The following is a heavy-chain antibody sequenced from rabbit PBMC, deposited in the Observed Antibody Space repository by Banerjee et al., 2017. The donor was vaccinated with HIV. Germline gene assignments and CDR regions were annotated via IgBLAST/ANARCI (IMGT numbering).Heavy chain of an antibody. CDR2: IHVGSSGST. D-gene: IGHD4-1*01. CDR3: ARDLAGVIGWNFGL. CDR1: GFSFSGSYW. V-gene: IGHV1S45*01. J-gene: IGHJ4*01. Sequence: QEQLEESGGDLVKPGASLTLTCTASGFSFSGSYWTCWVRQAPGKGLELIACIHVGSSGSTYYASWAKGRFTISKTSSTTVTLQMTSLTAADTATYFCARDLAGVIGWNFGLWGQGTLVTVS.